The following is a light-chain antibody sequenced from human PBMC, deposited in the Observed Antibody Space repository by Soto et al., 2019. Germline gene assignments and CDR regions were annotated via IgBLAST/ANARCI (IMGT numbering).Light chain of an antibody. CDR1: QSVSSRY. Sequence: EIVLTQSPGTLSLSPWERATLSCRASQSVSSRYLAWYQQKPGQAPRLLIYDASSRATGIPDRFSGSGSGTDFPLTSNRLEPEDFSVYYCQQYPGYTFAQGTKLEIK. CDR3: QQYPGYT. V-gene: IGKV3-20*01. CDR2: DAS. J-gene: IGKJ2*01.